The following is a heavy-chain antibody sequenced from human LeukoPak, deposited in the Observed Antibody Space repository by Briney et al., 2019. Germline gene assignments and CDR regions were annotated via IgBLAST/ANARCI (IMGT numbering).Heavy chain of an antibody. J-gene: IGHJ4*02. D-gene: IGHD1-1*01. Sequence: GGSLRLSCAASGFTFSSYSMNWVRQALGKGLEWVSYISSSSSTIYYADSVKGRFTISRANAKNSLYLQMNSLRAEDTAVYYCARALYNWNDEGFDYWGQGTLVTVSS. CDR2: ISSSSSTI. V-gene: IGHV3-48*01. CDR1: GFTFSSYS. CDR3: ARALYNWNDEGFDY.